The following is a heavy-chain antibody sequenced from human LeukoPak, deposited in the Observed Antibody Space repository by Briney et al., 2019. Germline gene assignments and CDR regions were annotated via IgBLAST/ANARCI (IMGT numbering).Heavy chain of an antibody. D-gene: IGHD6-19*01. CDR1: GFTFDDYG. Sequence: GGSLRLSCAASGFTFDDYGMSWVRQAPGKGLEWVSGINWNGGSTGYADSVKGRFTISRDNAKNSLYLQMNSLRAEDTALYYCARASGYSSGWYYFDYRGQGTLVTVSS. J-gene: IGHJ4*02. CDR3: ARASGYSSGWYYFDY. V-gene: IGHV3-20*04. CDR2: INWNGGST.